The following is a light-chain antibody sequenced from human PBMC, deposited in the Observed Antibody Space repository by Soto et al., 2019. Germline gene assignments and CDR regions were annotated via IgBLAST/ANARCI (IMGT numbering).Light chain of an antibody. V-gene: IGLV2-23*02. Sequence: QSALTQPASVSGSPGQSITISCTGTSRDVGSYNLVSWYQHLPGKAPKLMIFEVTKRPSGVSTRFSGSKSGNTASLTISGLQAEDEADYYCSSYAGSSIFVVFGGGTKVTVL. J-gene: IGLJ2*01. CDR1: SRDVGSYNL. CDR3: SSYAGSSIFVV. CDR2: EVT.